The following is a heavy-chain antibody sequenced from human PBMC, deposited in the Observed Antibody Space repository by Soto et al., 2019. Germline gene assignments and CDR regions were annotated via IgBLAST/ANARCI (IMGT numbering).Heavy chain of an antibody. Sequence: TLSLTCAVYGGSFSGYYWSWIRQPPGKGLEWIGEINHSGSTNYNPSLKSRVTISVDTSKNQFSLKLSSVTAADTAVYYCARGDYYDSRNFAYWGQGTLVTVSS. CDR3: ARGDYYDSRNFAY. J-gene: IGHJ4*02. CDR2: INHSGST. V-gene: IGHV4-34*01. D-gene: IGHD3-22*01. CDR1: GGSFSGYY.